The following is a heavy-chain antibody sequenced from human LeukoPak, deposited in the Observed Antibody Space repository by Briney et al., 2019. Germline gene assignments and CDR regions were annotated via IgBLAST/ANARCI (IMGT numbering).Heavy chain of an antibody. D-gene: IGHD3-22*01. CDR3: ATVSYYYDSSGYQGYFQH. CDR1: GYTLTELS. V-gene: IGHV1-24*01. J-gene: IGHJ1*01. CDR2: FYPEDGET. Sequence: ASVKVSCKVSGYTLTELSIHWVRQAPGKGLAWMGGFYPEDGETIYAQRFQVRVTMTEDTSTDTAYMELSSLRSEDAAVYYCATVSYYYDSSGYQGYFQHWGQGTLVTVSS.